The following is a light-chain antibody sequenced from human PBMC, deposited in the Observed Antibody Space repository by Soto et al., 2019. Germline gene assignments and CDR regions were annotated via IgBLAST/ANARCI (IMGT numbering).Light chain of an antibody. V-gene: IGKV3-20*01. J-gene: IGKJ3*01. CDR3: QQYGSSQFT. CDR1: QSISSSY. CDR2: GSS. Sequence: EIVLTQSPGTLSLSPGERATLSCWASQSISSSYLAWYQQKPGQAPRLLISGSSIRATGIPKRFSGSASGTNFTLTISSLEPEDFAVFYCQQYGSSQFTFGPGTKVDFK.